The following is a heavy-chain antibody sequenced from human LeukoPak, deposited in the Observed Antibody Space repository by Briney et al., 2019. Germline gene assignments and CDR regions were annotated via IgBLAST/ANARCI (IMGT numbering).Heavy chain of an antibody. CDR3: ATVSVGVRFDY. Sequence: PGGSLRLSCAASGFNFSTYWMHWVRQVPGKGLVWVSRIKTDGSSTSYADFVKGRFTISRDSAKNKLYLQMNSLRAEDTAVYYCATVSVGVRFDYWGQGALVAVSS. D-gene: IGHD3-16*01. CDR1: GFNFSTYW. J-gene: IGHJ4*02. CDR2: IKTDGSST. V-gene: IGHV3-74*01.